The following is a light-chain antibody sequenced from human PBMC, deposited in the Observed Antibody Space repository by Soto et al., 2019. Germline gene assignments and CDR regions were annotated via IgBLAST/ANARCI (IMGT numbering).Light chain of an antibody. CDR3: QRYNNWPLT. CDR1: QSVSSN. V-gene: IGKV3-15*01. Sequence: EIVLTQSPATLSVSPGERATLSCRASQSVSSNLAWYQLKPGQAPRLLIYGASTRATGIPARFSGSRSGTEFTLTISSLQSEDFAVYYCQRYNNWPLTFGGGTKVEIK. CDR2: GAS. J-gene: IGKJ4*01.